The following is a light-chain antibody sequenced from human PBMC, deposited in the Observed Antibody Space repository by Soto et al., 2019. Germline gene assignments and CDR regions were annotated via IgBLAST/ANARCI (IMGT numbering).Light chain of an antibody. V-gene: IGKV3-20*01. Sequence: EIVLTQSPGTLSLSPGERATLSCRASQSVSSSYLAWYQQKPGQAPRLLIYGASSRATGIPDRFSGSGSGTHFTLTISRLEPEDFGVYYCQQYGTSPRTFGQGTKVDIE. CDR2: GAS. CDR3: QQYGTSPRT. J-gene: IGKJ1*01. CDR1: QSVSSSY.